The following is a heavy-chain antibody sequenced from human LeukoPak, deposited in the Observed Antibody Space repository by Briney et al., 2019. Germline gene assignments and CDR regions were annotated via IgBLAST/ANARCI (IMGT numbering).Heavy chain of an antibody. V-gene: IGHV3-23*01. D-gene: IGHD5-12*01. CDR3: AKTRGYSGYDTIDY. CDR2: ISGSGDST. CDR1: GFTFSSYA. J-gene: IGHJ4*02. Sequence: GGSLRLSCAASGFTFSSYAMSWVRQAPVKGLEWVSAISGSGDSTYYADSVKGRFTISRDNSKNTLYLQMNSLRAEDTALYYCAKTRGYSGYDTIDYWGQGTLVTVAS.